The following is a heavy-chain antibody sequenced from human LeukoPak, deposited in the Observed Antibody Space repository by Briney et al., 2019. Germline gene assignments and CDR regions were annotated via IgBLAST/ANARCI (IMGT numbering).Heavy chain of an antibody. Sequence: PSETLSLTCTVSGGSVNSGSYYWSWIRQPPGKGLEWIGYIYYSGSTNYNPSPKSRVTMSVDTSNNQFSLKLNSVTAADTAVYYCARAPYYYDSSGYHGNNWFDPWGQGTLVTVSS. V-gene: IGHV4-61*01. CDR1: GGSVNSGSYY. D-gene: IGHD3-22*01. CDR2: IYYSGST. CDR3: ARAPYYYDSSGYHGNNWFDP. J-gene: IGHJ5*02.